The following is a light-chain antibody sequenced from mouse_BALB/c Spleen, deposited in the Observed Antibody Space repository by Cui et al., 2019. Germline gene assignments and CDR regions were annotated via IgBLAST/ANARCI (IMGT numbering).Light chain of an antibody. CDR3: QQLYSTPST. CDR1: QTIGTW. Sequence: DIQMTQSPASQSASLGECVTITCLASQTIGTWLAWYQQKPGKSPQLLIYAATSLADGVPSRFSGSGSGTKFSFKISSLQAEDVVSYYCQQLYSTPSTFGGGTKLEIK. CDR2: AAT. J-gene: IGKJ2*01. V-gene: IGKV12-98*01.